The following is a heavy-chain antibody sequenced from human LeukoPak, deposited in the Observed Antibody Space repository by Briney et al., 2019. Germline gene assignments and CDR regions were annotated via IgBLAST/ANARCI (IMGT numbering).Heavy chain of an antibody. CDR1: GGSISSGGYS. V-gene: IGHV4-30-2*03. D-gene: IGHD5-18*01. CDR3: ARSRGYSVTADY. CDR2: IYHSGST. Sequence: SETLSLTCGVSGGSISSGGYSWSWIRQPPGRGLEWIGSIYHSGSTYYNPSLKSRVTISVDTSKNQFSLKLSSVTAADTAVYYCARSRGYSVTADYWGQGTLVTVSS. J-gene: IGHJ4*02.